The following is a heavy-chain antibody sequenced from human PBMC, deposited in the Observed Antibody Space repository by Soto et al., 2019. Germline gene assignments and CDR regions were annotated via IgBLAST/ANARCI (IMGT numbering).Heavy chain of an antibody. CDR3: ARDRYYYDSSGYYYTWFDP. CDR1: GYTFTSYG. V-gene: IGHV1-3*01. J-gene: IGHJ5*02. Sequence: ASVKVSCKASGYTFTSYGISWVRQAPGQRLEWMGWINAGNGNTKYSQKFQGRVTITRDTSASTAYMELSSLRSEDTAVYYCARDRYYYDSSGYYYTWFDPWGQGTLVTVSS. D-gene: IGHD3-22*01. CDR2: INAGNGNT.